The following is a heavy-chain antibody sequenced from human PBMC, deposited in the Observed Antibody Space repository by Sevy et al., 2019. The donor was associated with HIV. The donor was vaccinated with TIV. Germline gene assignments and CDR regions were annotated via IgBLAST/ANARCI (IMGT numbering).Heavy chain of an antibody. V-gene: IGHV3-23*01. J-gene: IGHJ6*02. CDR1: GFTFSSYA. CDR3: ASRNSRGATGGLYGMDV. D-gene: IGHD1-26*01. CDR2: ISGSGGST. Sequence: GGSLRLSCAASGFTFSSYAMSWVRQAPGKGLEWVSAISGSGGSTYYADSVKGRFTISRDNSKNTLYLQMNSLRAEDTAVYYCASRNSRGATGGLYGMDVWGQGTTVTVSS.